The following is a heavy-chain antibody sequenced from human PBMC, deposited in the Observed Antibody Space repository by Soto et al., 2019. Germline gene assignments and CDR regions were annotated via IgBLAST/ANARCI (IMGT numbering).Heavy chain of an antibody. CDR2: IYYSGST. Sequence: SDTLSLTCTVSGGSISSYYWSWIRQPPGKGLEWIGYIYYSGSTNYNPSLKSRVAISVDTSKNQFSLKLRSVTAADTAIYYCARGYNGGWYLNDYWGQGTLVTVSS. D-gene: IGHD6-19*01. CDR1: GGSISSYY. V-gene: IGHV4-59*07. J-gene: IGHJ4*02. CDR3: ARGYNGGWYLNDY.